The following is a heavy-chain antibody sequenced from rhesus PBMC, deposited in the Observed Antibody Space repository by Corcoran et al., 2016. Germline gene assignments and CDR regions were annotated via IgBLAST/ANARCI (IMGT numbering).Heavy chain of an antibody. Sequence: QVQLQESGPGLVKPSETLSLTCAVSGASISNYYWNWIRQSPGKGLEWSGEINDKSGTYSYNPSLKRRVYISKAASKNQFSRTLTSVTAADTAVYYCAREHYNWGDFDYWGQGVLVTVSS. J-gene: IGHJ4*01. D-gene: IGHD1-26*01. CDR1: GASISNYY. CDR2: INDKSGTY. CDR3: AREHYNWGDFDY. V-gene: IGHV4-80*01.